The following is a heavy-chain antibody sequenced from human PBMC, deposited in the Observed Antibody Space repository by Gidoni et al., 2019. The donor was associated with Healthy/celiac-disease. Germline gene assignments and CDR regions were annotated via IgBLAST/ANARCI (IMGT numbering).Heavy chain of an antibody. D-gene: IGHD2-2*02. CDR3: ARGAKDCSSTSCYTHYGMDV. CDR2: IWYDGSYK. V-gene: IGHV3-33*01. Sequence: QVQLVESGGGVVQPGRSLRLSCAASGFTFSSDGLHWVRQAPGKGLEWVAVIWYDGSYKYYADSVKGRFTISRDNSKNTLYLQMNSLRAEDTAVYYCARGAKDCSSTSCYTHYGMDVWGQGTTVTVSS. CDR1: GFTFSSDG. J-gene: IGHJ6*02.